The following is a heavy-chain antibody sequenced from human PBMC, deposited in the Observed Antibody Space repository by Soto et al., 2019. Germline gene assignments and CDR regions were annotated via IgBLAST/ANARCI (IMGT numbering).Heavy chain of an antibody. CDR3: ASMDLRLHHAFEI. J-gene: IGHJ3*02. Sequence: SETLSLTCAVSGGSISNDDSYWSWIRQPPGKGLEWIGYIYHSGSTHYSPSLKSRVIISVDTAKSQFSLKLTSVTAADTAVYYCASMDLRLHHAFEIWGQGTMVTVSS. CDR2: IYHSGST. V-gene: IGHV4-30-4*01. D-gene: IGHD4-17*01. CDR1: GGSISNDDSY.